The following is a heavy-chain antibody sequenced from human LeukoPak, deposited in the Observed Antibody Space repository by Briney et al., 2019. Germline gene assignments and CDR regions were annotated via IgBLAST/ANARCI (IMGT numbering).Heavy chain of an antibody. Sequence: PGGSLRLSCAASGFTFSNYGMHWVRQAPGKGLEWVAFIRYDGSNKYYADSVKGRFTISRDNSKNTLYLQMNSLRAEDTAVYYCAKDPYCSGGSCYRDVGWFDPWGQGTLVTVSS. CDR1: GFTFSNYG. D-gene: IGHD2-15*01. CDR3: AKDPYCSGGSCYRDVGWFDP. J-gene: IGHJ5*02. CDR2: IRYDGSNK. V-gene: IGHV3-30*02.